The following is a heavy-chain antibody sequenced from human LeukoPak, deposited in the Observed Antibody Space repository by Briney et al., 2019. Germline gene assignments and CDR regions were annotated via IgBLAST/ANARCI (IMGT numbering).Heavy chain of an antibody. Sequence: SVKVSCKTSGGTFNNYAINWVRQAPGQGLEWVGGVLPIFGAPASAQKFQGGVTFSTDASADTVYMEMSSLTSEDTAVYYCANYFDYYAAFDVWGQGTMVTVSS. CDR1: GGTFNNYA. CDR2: VLPIFGAP. D-gene: IGHD3-22*01. V-gene: IGHV1-69*05. CDR3: ANYFDYYAAFDV. J-gene: IGHJ3*01.